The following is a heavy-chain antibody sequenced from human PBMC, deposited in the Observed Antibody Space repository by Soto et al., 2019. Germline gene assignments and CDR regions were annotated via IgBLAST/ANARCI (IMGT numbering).Heavy chain of an antibody. Sequence: LSLTCTVSGGSISSYYWSWIRQPPGKGLEWIGYIYYSGSTNYNPSLKSRVTISVDTSKNQFSLKLSSVTAADTAVYYCARYGSGSYLYNYYGMDVWGQGTTVTVS. CDR3: ARYGSGSYLYNYYGMDV. D-gene: IGHD3-10*01. J-gene: IGHJ6*02. V-gene: IGHV4-59*01. CDR1: GGSISSYY. CDR2: IYYSGST.